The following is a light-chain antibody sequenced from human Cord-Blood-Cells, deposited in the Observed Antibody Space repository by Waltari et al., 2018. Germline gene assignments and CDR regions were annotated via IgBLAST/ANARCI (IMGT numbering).Light chain of an antibody. V-gene: IGKV3-20*01. CDR2: GAS. CDR1: QSVSSSY. CDR3: QQYGSAPDT. Sequence: EIVLTQSPGTLSLSPGERATLSCRASQSVSSSYLAWYQQKPGQAPRLLSYGASSRATGIPDRFSASGSGTDFTLTISRLEPEDFAVYYCQQYGSAPDTFGQGTKLEIK. J-gene: IGKJ2*01.